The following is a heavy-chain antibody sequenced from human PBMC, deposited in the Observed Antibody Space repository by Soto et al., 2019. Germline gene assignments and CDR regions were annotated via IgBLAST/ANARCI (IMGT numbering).Heavy chain of an antibody. CDR3: ARGGRGARVMPIVYTFDI. Sequence: GESLKISCRGSGYSFTNYWIGWVRQMPGKGLEWMGIIYPGDSDTRYSPSFQGQVTISADKSISTAYLQWSSLKASDTAMYYCARGGRGARVMPIVYTFDIWGQGTMVTVSS. CDR1: GYSFTNYW. V-gene: IGHV5-51*01. CDR2: IYPGDSDT. J-gene: IGHJ3*02. D-gene: IGHD1-26*01.